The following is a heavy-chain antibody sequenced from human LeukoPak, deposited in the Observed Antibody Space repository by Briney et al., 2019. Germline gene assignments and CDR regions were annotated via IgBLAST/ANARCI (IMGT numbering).Heavy chain of an antibody. J-gene: IGHJ6*02. CDR1: GFTSSIYG. Sequence: PGGSLRLSRAASGFTSSIYGISWVRQAPGTGLEWVSAISGGGSNTYYADSVKGRFTISRDSSKNTVYLQMNSLRAEDTALYYCARYCSSTSCLAAAHYYGMDVWGQGTTVTVSS. D-gene: IGHD2-2*01. CDR3: ARYCSSTSCLAAAHYYGMDV. V-gene: IGHV3-23*01. CDR2: ISGGGSNT.